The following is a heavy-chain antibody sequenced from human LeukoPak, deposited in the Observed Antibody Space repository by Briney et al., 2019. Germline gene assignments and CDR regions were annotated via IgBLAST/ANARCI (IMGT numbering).Heavy chain of an antibody. CDR2: LSNTGVST. V-gene: IGHV3-23*01. CDR1: GFTFSSYA. J-gene: IGHJ6*02. Sequence: GGSLRLSCAASGFTFSSYAMSWVRQAPGEGLEWVSTLSNTGVSTYYTDSVKGRFTISRDNSKNTLYLQMNSLRVEDTAVYYCAKVRDCSSTSCYRNYGMDVWGQGTTVTVSS. D-gene: IGHD2-2*01. CDR3: AKVRDCSSTSCYRNYGMDV.